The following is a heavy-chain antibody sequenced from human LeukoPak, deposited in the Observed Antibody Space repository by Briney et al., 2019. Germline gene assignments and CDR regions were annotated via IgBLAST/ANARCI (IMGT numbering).Heavy chain of an antibody. CDR1: GFTFTSYA. J-gene: IGHJ4*02. CDR2: ISGSGGST. D-gene: IGHD6-13*01. Sequence: GGSLRFSRAASGFTFTSYAMSWVRQAPGKGLEWVSAISGSGGSTYYADSVKGRFTNSRDNTKNTLYLQMNSLRAEDMAVYYCAKDQVIAAAGTRKPIDYWGQGTLVTFSS. CDR3: AKDQVIAAAGTRKPIDY. V-gene: IGHV3-23*01.